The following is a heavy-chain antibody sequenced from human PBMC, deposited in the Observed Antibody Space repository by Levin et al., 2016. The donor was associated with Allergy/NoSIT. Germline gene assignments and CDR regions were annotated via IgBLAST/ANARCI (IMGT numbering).Heavy chain of an antibody. CDR1: GFTFSSYW. CDR3: ARQTYSYSYYYGMDV. CDR2: IKSDGSST. Sequence: GGSLRLSCVASGFTFSSYWMHWVRQAPGKGLVGVSRIKSDGSSTSYADSVKGRFTISRDNAKNTLYLQMSSLRAEDTAVYYCARQTYSYSYYYGMDVWGQGTTVTVSS. J-gene: IGHJ6*02. V-gene: IGHV3-74*01. D-gene: IGHD1-1*01.